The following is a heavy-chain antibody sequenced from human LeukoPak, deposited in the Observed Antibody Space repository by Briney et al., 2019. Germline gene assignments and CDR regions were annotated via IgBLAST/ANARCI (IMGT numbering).Heavy chain of an antibody. Sequence: PSETLSLTCTVSGGSISSSSYYWGWIRQPPGKGLEWIGSIYYSGSTYYNPSLKSRVTISVDTSKNQFSLKLSSVTAADTAVYYCARGHGRIAAAGISWFDPWGQGTLVTVSS. J-gene: IGHJ5*02. V-gene: IGHV4-39*01. CDR1: GGSISSSSYY. D-gene: IGHD6-13*01. CDR3: ARGHGRIAAAGISWFDP. CDR2: IYYSGST.